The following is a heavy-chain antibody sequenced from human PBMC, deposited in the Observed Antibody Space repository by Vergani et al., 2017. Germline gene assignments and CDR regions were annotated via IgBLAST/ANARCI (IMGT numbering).Heavy chain of an antibody. V-gene: IGHV1-46*01. J-gene: IGHJ4*02. D-gene: IGHD2/OR15-2a*01. Sequence: QVQLVQSGAEVKKPGASVKVSCKACGYTFTSYYMHWVRQAPGQGLEWMGIINPSGGSTSYAPKFQGRVTMTRDTSTSTVNMELSSLRSEDTAVYYWALATLGLSFDYWGQGTLVTVSS. CDR2: INPSGGST. CDR3: ALATLGLSFDY. CDR1: GYTFTSYY.